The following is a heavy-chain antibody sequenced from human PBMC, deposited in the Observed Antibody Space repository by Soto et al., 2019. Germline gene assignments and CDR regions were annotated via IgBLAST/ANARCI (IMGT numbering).Heavy chain of an antibody. J-gene: IGHJ6*03. CDR1: GFTFDDYA. V-gene: IGHV3-9*01. CDR2: ISWNSGSI. Sequence: EVQLVESGGGLVQPGRSLRLSCAASGFTFDDYAMHWVRQAPGKGLEWVSGISWNSGSIGYADSVKGRFTISRDNAKNSLYLQMNSLRAEDTALYYCAIDGVAARPSYYYYYYMDVWGKGTTVTVSS. D-gene: IGHD6-6*01. CDR3: AIDGVAARPSYYYYYYMDV.